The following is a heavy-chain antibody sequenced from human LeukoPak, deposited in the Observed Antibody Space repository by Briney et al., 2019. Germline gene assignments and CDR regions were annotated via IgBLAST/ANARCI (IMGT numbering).Heavy chain of an antibody. CDR3: ARSHHYYDSSGYYSGGLD. D-gene: IGHD3-22*01. CDR1: GGSISSYY. J-gene: IGHJ4*02. CDR2: IYYSGST. V-gene: IGHV4-59*08. Sequence: PSQTLSLTCTVSGGSISSYYWSWIRQPPGKGLEWIGYIYYSGSTNYNPSLKSRVTISVDTSKNQFSLKLSSVTAADTAVYYCARSHHYYDSSGYYSGGLDWGQGTLVTVSS.